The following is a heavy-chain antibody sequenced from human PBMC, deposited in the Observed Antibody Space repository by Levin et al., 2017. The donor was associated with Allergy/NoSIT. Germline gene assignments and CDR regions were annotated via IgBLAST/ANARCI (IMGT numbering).Heavy chain of an antibody. CDR3: ARVVTGTLYYFDY. V-gene: IGHV1-69*13. D-gene: IGHD1-7*01. Sequence: AASVKVSCKASGGTFSSYAISWVRQAPGQGLEWMGGIIPIFGTANYAQKFQGRVTITADESTSTAYMELSSLRSEDTAVYYCARVVTGTLYYFDYWGQGTLVTVSS. J-gene: IGHJ4*02. CDR1: GGTFSSYA. CDR2: IIPIFGTA.